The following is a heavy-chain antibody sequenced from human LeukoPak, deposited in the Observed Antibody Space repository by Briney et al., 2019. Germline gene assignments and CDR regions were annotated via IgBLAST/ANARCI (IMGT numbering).Heavy chain of an antibody. D-gene: IGHD6-13*01. J-gene: IGHJ6*02. V-gene: IGHV3-11*03. CDR1: GFTFSDYY. Sequence: PGGSLILSCAASGFTFSDYYMSWIRQAPGKGLEWVSYISSSGSYTNYADSVKGRFTISRDNAKNSLYLQMNSLRAEDTAVYYCARQQLDYYYYGMDVWGQGTTVTVSS. CDR3: ARQQLDYYYYGMDV. CDR2: ISSSGSYT.